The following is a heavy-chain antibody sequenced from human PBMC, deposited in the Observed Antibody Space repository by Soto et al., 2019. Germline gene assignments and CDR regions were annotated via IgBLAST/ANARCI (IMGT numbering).Heavy chain of an antibody. CDR2: IYYSGST. CDR3: ARDSRLGYCSGGSCYYYYGMDV. V-gene: IGHV4-59*01. D-gene: IGHD2-15*01. Sequence: SETLSLTCTVSGGSISSYYWSWIRQPPGKGLEWIGYIYYSGSTNYNPSLKSRVTISVDTSKSQFSLKLSSVTAADTAVYYCARDSRLGYCSGGSCYYYYGMDVWGQGTTVTVSS. CDR1: GGSISSYY. J-gene: IGHJ6*02.